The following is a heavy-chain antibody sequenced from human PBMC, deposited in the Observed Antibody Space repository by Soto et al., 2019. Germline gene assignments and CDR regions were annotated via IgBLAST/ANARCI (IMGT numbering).Heavy chain of an antibody. CDR2: INHSGST. J-gene: IGHJ5*02. CDR3: ARDLKEYCSDGKCNWFDP. CDR1: GGSFSGYY. V-gene: IGHV4-34*01. D-gene: IGHD2-15*01. Sequence: SETLSLTCAVYGGSFSGYYWSWIRQPPGKGLEWIGEINHSGSTNYNPSLKSRVTISFDASKNQISLQVRSATAADAAVYYCARDLKEYCSDGKCNWFDPWGQGTLVTVSS.